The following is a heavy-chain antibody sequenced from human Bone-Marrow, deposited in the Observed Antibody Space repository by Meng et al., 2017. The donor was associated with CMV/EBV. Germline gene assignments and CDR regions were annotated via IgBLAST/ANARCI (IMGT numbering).Heavy chain of an antibody. CDR2: IYSGGIT. V-gene: IGHV3-66*02. CDR1: GFIVNNNY. D-gene: IGHD1-26*01. CDR3: ATDHSAVPVGATGD. J-gene: IGHJ4*02. Sequence: LSLTCAASGFIVNNNYMTRVRQAPGKGLEWVSVIYSGGITYYADSVKGRFTISRDNSNNTLYLQMNSLRAEDTAVYYCATDHSAVPVGATGDWGQGTLVTVSS.